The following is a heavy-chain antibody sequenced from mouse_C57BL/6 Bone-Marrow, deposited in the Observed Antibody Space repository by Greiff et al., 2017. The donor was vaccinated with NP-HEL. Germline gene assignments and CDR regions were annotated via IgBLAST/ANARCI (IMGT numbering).Heavy chain of an antibody. CDR1: GYTFTSYW. J-gene: IGHJ4*01. Sequence: QVQLQQPGAELVKPGASVKLSCKASGYTFTSYWMHWVKQRPGQGLEWIGMIHPNSGSTNYNEKFKSKATLTVDKSYSTAYMQLSSLTSEDSAVYYCAREGLFHYGSSFYYYAMDYWGQGTSVTVSS. V-gene: IGHV1-64*01. CDR3: AREGLFHYGSSFYYYAMDY. D-gene: IGHD1-1*01. CDR2: IHPNSGST.